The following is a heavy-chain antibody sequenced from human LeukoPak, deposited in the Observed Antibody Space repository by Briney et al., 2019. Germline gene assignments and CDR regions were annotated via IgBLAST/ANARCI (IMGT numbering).Heavy chain of an antibody. CDR1: GFTFSSYA. V-gene: IGHV3-30*04. D-gene: IGHD1-1*01. J-gene: IGHJ4*02. CDR2: ISYDGSNK. Sequence: GGSLRLSCAASGFTFSSYAMSWVRQAPGKGLEWVAVISYDGSNKYYADSVKGRFTISRDNSKNTLYLQMNSLRAEDTAVYYCAREPLETTPFDYWGQGTLVTVSS. CDR3: AREPLETTPFDY.